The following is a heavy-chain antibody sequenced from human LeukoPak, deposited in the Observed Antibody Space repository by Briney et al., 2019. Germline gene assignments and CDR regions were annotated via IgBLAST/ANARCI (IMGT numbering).Heavy chain of an antibody. Sequence: PGGSLRLSCAASGFTFSSYEMNWVRQAPGKGLEWVSYISSSGSTIYYADSVKGRFTISRDNSKNTLYLQMNSLRAEDTAVYYCAKPLVVAAYDYWGQGTLVTVSS. D-gene: IGHD2-15*01. CDR1: GFTFSSYE. V-gene: IGHV3-48*03. CDR3: AKPLVVAAYDY. CDR2: ISSSGSTI. J-gene: IGHJ4*02.